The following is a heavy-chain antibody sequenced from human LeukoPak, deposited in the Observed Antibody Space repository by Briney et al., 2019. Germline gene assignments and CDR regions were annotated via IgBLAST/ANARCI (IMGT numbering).Heavy chain of an antibody. D-gene: IGHD4-17*01. J-gene: IGHJ6*02. CDR1: GFTFSSYS. V-gene: IGHV3-48*01. Sequence: GGSLRLSCAASGFTFSSYSMNWVRQAPGKGLEWVSYISSSSSTIYYADSVKGRFTISRDNAKNSLYLQMNSLRAEDTAVYYCARDTRYGDYGMDVWGQGTTVTVPS. CDR3: ARDTRYGDYGMDV. CDR2: ISSSSSTI.